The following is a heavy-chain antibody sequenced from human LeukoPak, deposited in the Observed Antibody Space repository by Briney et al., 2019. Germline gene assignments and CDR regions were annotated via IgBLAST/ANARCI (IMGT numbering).Heavy chain of an antibody. CDR1: GFTFSSYG. CDR3: ARVNRMVHGYCSGGTCPGDY. D-gene: IGHD2-15*01. CDR2: ISYSSSTI. J-gene: IGHJ4*02. Sequence: GGSLRLSCAASGFTFSSYGMNWGRQAPGKGLEWASYISYSSSTIYYADSVKGRFNISRDNAKNSLYLQMNSLRAEDTDVYYCARVNRMVHGYCSGGTCPGDYWGQGTLVTVSS. V-gene: IGHV3-48*01.